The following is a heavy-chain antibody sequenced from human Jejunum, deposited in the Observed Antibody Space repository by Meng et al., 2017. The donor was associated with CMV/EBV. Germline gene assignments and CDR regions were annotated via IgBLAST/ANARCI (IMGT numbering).Heavy chain of an antibody. Sequence: FVTSRFTFRKYGMHWVRQVPGKGMEWVTFIRNDGSDEYYVDSVKGRFTISRDNSKNTLYLQMNSLRVDDTAVYYCAKDAYNQNFDYWGQGTLVTVSS. CDR2: IRNDGSDE. J-gene: IGHJ4*02. CDR1: RFTFRKYG. V-gene: IGHV3-30*02. CDR3: AKDAYNQNFDY. D-gene: IGHD1-1*01.